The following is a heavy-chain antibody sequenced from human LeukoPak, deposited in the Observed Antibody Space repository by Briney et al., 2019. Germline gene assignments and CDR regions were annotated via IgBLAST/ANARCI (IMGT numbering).Heavy chain of an antibody. J-gene: IGHJ3*02. CDR2: ISGSGGST. CDR1: GFTFSGYA. CDR3: AKGFRGEYSSSSEQPDAFDI. Sequence: GGSLRLSCAASGFTFSGYAMSWVRQAPGKGLEWVSAISGSGGSTYYADSVKGRFTISRDNSKNTLYLQMNSLRAEDTAVYYCAKGFRGEYSSSSEQPDAFDIWGQGTMVTVSS. V-gene: IGHV3-23*01. D-gene: IGHD6-6*01.